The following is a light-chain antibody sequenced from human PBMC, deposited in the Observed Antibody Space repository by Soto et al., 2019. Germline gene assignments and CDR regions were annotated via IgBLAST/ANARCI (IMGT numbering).Light chain of an antibody. CDR1: QSVSNNY. Sequence: EIVLTQSPGTLSLSPGERATLSCRASQSVSNNYLAWYQQKPGQAPRLLIYGASNRATGIPDRFSGSGSGTDFTLNISILEPEDVAVYYCQQYGSSGTFDQATKVHIK. V-gene: IGKV3-20*01. CDR3: QQYGSSGT. CDR2: GAS. J-gene: IGKJ1*01.